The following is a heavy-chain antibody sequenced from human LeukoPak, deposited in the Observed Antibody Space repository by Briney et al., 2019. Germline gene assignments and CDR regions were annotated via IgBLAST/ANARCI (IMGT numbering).Heavy chain of an antibody. D-gene: IGHD3-10*01. J-gene: IGHJ4*02. CDR2: IYYSGST. CDR3: ARHYGP. CDR1: GGSTSSYY. V-gene: IGHV4-59*08. Sequence: KASETLSLTCTVSGGSTSSYYWNWIRQPPGKGLEWIGYIYYSGSTNYNPSLKSRVTISVDTSKNQFSLKLNSVTATDTAVYYCARHYGPWGQGTLVTVSS.